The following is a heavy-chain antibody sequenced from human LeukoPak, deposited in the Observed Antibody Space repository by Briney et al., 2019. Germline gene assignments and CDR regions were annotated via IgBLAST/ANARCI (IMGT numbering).Heavy chain of an antibody. D-gene: IGHD3-22*01. J-gene: IGHJ6*02. V-gene: IGHV1-58*02. Sequence: GASVKVSCKASGFTFTSSAMQWVRQARGQRLEWIGWIVVGSGNTNYAQKFQERVTITRDMSTSTAYMELSSLRSEDTAVYYCAAGHDSSGYYPNYYYYGMDVWGQGTTVTVSS. CDR2: IVVGSGNT. CDR3: AAGHDSSGYYPNYYYYGMDV. CDR1: GFTFTSSA.